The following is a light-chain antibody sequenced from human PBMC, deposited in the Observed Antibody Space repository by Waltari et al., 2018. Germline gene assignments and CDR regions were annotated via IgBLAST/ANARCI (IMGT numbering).Light chain of an antibody. CDR1: SSDVGASHH. Sequence: QSALTQPRSAAGSPGQSVTLSCAGTSSDVGASHHVPWYQQSPGKAPNLLIYEVNNRPSGVPDRFSASKSGNTASLTISGLRAEDEADYYCCSYAGDYTLVFGGGTKLTVL. CDR3: CSYAGDYTLV. CDR2: EVN. J-gene: IGLJ2*01. V-gene: IGLV2-11*01.